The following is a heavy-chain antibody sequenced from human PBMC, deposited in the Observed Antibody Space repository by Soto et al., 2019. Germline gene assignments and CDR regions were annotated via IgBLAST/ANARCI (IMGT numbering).Heavy chain of an antibody. D-gene: IGHD6-13*01. J-gene: IGHJ4*02. CDR3: ARASQQLALDY. CDR1: GGSFSGYY. Sequence: SETLSLTCAVYGGSFSGYYWSWIRQPPGKGLEWIGEINHSGSTNYNPSLKSRVTISVDTSKNQFSLKLSSVTAADTAVYYCARASQQLALDYWGQGTLVTVSS. CDR2: INHSGST. V-gene: IGHV4-34*01.